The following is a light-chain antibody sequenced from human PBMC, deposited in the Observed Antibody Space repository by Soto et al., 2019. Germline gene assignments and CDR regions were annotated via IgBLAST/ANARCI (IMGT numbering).Light chain of an antibody. CDR2: DVS. J-gene: IGLJ1*01. V-gene: IGLV2-14*01. CDR1: SSDVGSYNY. CDR3: SSYATSSTYV. Sequence: QSVLTQPASVSGSPGQSITISCTGTSSDVGSYNYVSWYQQHPGKAPKVMIYDVSNRPSGVSYRFSGSKSGNTASLTISGLQAEDEDDYYCSSYATSSTYVFGTGPNVTVL.